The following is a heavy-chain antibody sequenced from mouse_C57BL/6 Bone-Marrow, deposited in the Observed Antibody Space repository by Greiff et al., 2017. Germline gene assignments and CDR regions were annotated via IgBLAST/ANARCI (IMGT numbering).Heavy chain of an antibody. D-gene: IGHD1-1*01. V-gene: IGHV5-6*02. CDR2: ISSGGSYT. CDR3: ARRYYYGSWYAMDY. Sequence: GKLVESGGDLVKPGGSLKLSCAASGFTFSSYGMSWVRQTPDKRLEWVATISSGGSYTYYPDSVKGRFTISRDNAKNTLYLQMSSLKSEDTAMYYCARRYYYGSWYAMDYWGQGTSVTVSS. J-gene: IGHJ4*01. CDR1: GFTFSSYG.